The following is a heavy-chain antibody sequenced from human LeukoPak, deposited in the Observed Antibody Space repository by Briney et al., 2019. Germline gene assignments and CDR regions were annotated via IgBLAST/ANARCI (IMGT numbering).Heavy chain of an antibody. CDR3: ARGGYNGFDY. CDR1: GFTFSHYT. Sequence: QPGGSLRLSCAASGFTFSHYTMNWVRQAPGKGLVWVSRINSDGSGTSYADSVKGRFTISRDNAKNTLYLQMNTLRAEDTAVYYCARGGYNGFDYWGQGTLVTVSS. CDR2: INSDGSGT. J-gene: IGHJ4*02. V-gene: IGHV3-74*01. D-gene: IGHD5-24*01.